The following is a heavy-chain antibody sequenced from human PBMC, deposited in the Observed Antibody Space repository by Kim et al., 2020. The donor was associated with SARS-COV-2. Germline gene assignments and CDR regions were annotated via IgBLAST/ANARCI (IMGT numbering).Heavy chain of an antibody. CDR3: AGLEYDSSGYYYEVGATSVD. CDR1: GYSFTSYW. CDR2: IYPGDSDT. J-gene: IGHJ4*02. D-gene: IGHD3-22*01. V-gene: IGHV5-51*01. Sequence: GESLKISCKGSGYSFTSYWIGWVRQMPGKGLEWMGIIYPGDSDTRYSPSFQGQVTISADKSISTAYLQWSSLKASDTAMYYCAGLEYDSSGYYYEVGATSVDWGQGTLVTGAS.